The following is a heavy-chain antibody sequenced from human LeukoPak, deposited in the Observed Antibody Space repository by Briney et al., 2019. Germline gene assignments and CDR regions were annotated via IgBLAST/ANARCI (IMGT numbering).Heavy chain of an antibody. CDR2: INPISGVT. V-gene: IGHV1-2*02. D-gene: IGHD5-12*01. CDR3: ATAVLYGGNDFDY. CDR1: GYTFTGYY. J-gene: IGHJ4*02. Sequence: ASVKVSCKASGYTFTGYYMHWVRQAPGQGLEWMGWINPISGVTKFAQRFQGRVTMTRDTSTSTAYLDLSSLRSDDTAVYYCATAVLYGGNDFDYWGQGPRVTVSS.